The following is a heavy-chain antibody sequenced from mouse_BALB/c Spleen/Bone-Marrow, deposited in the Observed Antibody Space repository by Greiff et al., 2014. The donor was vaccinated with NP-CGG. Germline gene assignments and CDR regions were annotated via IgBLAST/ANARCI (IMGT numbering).Heavy chain of an antibody. V-gene: IGHV1-7*01. J-gene: IGHJ1*01. CDR2: INPSTGNT. CDR3: ARGLRDWYFDV. Sequence: VQLQQSGAELAEPGASVKMSCKASGYTFTTYWIHWVKQRPGQGLEWIGYINPSTGNTEYNQKFRDRATLTADKSSSTPYMQLSGLTSEDSAVYYCARGLRDWYFDVWGAGTTVTVSS. CDR1: GYTFTTYW. D-gene: IGHD2-4*01.